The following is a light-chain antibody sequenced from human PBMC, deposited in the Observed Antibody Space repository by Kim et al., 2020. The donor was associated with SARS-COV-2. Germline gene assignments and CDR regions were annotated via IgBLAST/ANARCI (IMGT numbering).Light chain of an antibody. Sequence: IQLTQSPSSVSASVGDRVTITCRASQGISSYLAWYQQKPGKAPKLLIYAASTLQSGVPSRFSGSGSGTDFTLTISRLQPEDFATYYCQQFNSYPLTFGGGTKVDIK. CDR2: AAS. CDR1: QGISSY. J-gene: IGKJ4*01. CDR3: QQFNSYPLT. V-gene: IGKV1-9*01.